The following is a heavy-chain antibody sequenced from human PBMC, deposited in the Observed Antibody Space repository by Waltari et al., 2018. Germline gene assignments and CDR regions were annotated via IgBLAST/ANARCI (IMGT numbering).Heavy chain of an antibody. V-gene: IGHV3-48*01. CDR2: VRRGGGTI. CDR1: GFTFSNYN. CDR3: ARGGVDWCLGDV. Sequence: VQLVESGGGLVQPGGSLSLSCAASGFTFSNYNFNWVRQAPGRGREWVAFVRRGGGTIFDEDSVKGGFTSSEDNAKNSLYLQKNSLRAEDTAVYYCARGGVDWCLGDVWGQGTTVTVSS. J-gene: IGHJ6*02. D-gene: IGHD3-9*01.